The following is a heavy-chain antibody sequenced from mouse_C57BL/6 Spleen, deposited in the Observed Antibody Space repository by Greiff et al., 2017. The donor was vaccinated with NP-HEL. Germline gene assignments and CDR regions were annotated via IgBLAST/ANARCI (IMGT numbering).Heavy chain of an antibody. CDR1: GFTFSSYA. V-gene: IGHV5-4*01. CDR2: ISDGGSYT. CDR3: ARDGYVYYFDY. D-gene: IGHD2-2*01. Sequence: EVMLVESGGGLVKPGGSLKLSCAASGFTFSSYAMSWVRQTPEKRLEWVATISDGGSYTYYPDNVKGRFTISRDNAKNNLYLQMSHLKSEDTAMYYCARDGYVYYFDYWGQGTTLTVSS. J-gene: IGHJ2*01.